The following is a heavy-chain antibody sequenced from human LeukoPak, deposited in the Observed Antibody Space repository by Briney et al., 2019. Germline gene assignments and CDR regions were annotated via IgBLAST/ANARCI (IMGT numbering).Heavy chain of an antibody. CDR3: AKAGGYSYGYGHYYFDY. V-gene: IGHV3-23*01. D-gene: IGHD5-18*01. Sequence: GGSLRLSCAASGFTFSTYAMSWVRQAPGKGLEWVSAISSGSTTHYADTVKGRFTISRDNSKNMLYLQMNSLRAEDTAVYYCAKAGGYSYGYGHYYFDYWGREPWSPSPQ. J-gene: IGHJ4*02. CDR2: ISSGSTT. CDR1: GFTFSTYA.